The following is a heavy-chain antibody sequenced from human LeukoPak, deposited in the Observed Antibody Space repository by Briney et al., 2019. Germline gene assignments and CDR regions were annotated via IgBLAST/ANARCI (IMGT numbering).Heavy chain of an antibody. CDR3: AKECDYSPGHKFDL. CDR1: GFTFNNYL. J-gene: IGHJ4*02. Sequence: GGSLRLSCASSGFTFNNYLMSWVRQAPGKGLEGVSVLFTGGGRTLYADSVKGRFTISGDTSRTTLYLQVNGLRPEDTAVYYCAKECDYSPGHKFDLWGQGTLVTVSS. CDR2: LFTGGGRT. D-gene: IGHD3-10*01. V-gene: IGHV3-23*01.